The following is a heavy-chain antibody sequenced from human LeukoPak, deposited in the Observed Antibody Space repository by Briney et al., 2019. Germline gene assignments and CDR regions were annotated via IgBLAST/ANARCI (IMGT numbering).Heavy chain of an antibody. J-gene: IGHJ6*02. D-gene: IGHD3-9*01. V-gene: IGHV3-23*01. Sequence: GGSLRLSCAASGFTFSSYAMSWVRPAPGKGLEWVSAISGSGGSTYYADSVKGRFTISRDNSKNTLYLQMNSLRAEDTAVYYCAKAHEVLRYFDWIYYYYHGMDVWGQETTVTVSS. CDR2: ISGSGGST. CDR1: GFTFSSYA. CDR3: AKAHEVLRYFDWIYYYYHGMDV.